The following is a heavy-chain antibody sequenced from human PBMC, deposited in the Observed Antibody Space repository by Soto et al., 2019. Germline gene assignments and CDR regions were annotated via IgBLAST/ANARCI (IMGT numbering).Heavy chain of an antibody. CDR2: ISAYNGNK. J-gene: IGHJ6*02. V-gene: IGHV1-18*01. Sequence: QVQLVQSGAEVKKPGASVKVSCKASGYTFTNYGVTWVRQAPGQGLEWMGWISAYNGNKNYAQKLQGRVTLTTDTSTTTAYMELRGLTSDDTAVYYCARDQSSGWYGKESGMDVWGQGTTVTVSS. CDR1: GYTFTNYG. D-gene: IGHD6-19*01. CDR3: ARDQSSGWYGKESGMDV.